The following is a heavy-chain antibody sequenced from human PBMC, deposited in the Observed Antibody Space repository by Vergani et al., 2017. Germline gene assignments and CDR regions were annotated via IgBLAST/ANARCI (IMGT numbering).Heavy chain of an antibody. D-gene: IGHD6-13*01. Sequence: EVQLVESGGGLIQPGGSLRLSCAASGFTVSSNYMSWVRQAPGKGLEWVSVIYSGGSTYYADSVKGRFTISRDNSKNTLYLQMNSLRAEETAVYYCARAPFVLRGQQLFGAFDIRGQGTMVTVSS. V-gene: IGHV3-53*01. CDR3: ARAPFVLRGQQLFGAFDI. CDR2: IYSGGST. CDR1: GFTVSSNY. J-gene: IGHJ3*02.